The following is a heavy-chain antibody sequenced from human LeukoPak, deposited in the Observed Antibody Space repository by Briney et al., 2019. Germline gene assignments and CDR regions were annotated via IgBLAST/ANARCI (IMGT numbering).Heavy chain of an antibody. CDR1: GYTFSSYD. Sequence: GASVKVSCKTSGYTFSSYDINWVRQATEQGLEWMGWMNPNSGETGFAQNFQGRVTLTKNTSITTAYMELSSLKSEDTAVYYCARGDPWGFDPWGQGTLVTVSS. V-gene: IGHV1-8*01. J-gene: IGHJ5*02. CDR2: MNPNSGET. D-gene: IGHD7-27*01. CDR3: ARGDPWGFDP.